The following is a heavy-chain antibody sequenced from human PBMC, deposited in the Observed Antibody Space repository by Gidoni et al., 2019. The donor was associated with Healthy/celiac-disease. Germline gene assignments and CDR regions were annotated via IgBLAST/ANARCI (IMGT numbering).Heavy chain of an antibody. D-gene: IGHD3-16*01. CDR2: IYYRGST. V-gene: IGHV4-59*01. CDR3: ASSSVGYVGEADYYYYYMDV. CDR1: GGSSSHYY. J-gene: IGHJ6*03. Sequence: QLQLHESGPGLVRPSETMSLTGPLSGGSSSHYYWLLLRQPPGKGLEGIGYIYYRGSTNYNPILKSRVTISVDTSKNQFSMKLSSVTAADTAVYYCASSSVGYVGEADYYYYYMDVWGKGTTVTVSS.